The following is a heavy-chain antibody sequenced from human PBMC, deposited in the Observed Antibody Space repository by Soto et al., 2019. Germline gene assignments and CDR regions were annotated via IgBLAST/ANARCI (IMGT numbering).Heavy chain of an antibody. V-gene: IGHV3-30-3*01. Sequence: QVQLVESGGGVVQPGRSLRLSCAASGFTFSSYAMHWVRQAPGKGLEWVAVISYDGSNKYYADSVKGRFTISRDNSKNTLYLQMNSLRAEDTAVYYCARDGSGGNPTLGHWYFDLWGRGTLVTVSS. J-gene: IGHJ2*01. D-gene: IGHD2-15*01. CDR3: ARDGSGGNPTLGHWYFDL. CDR2: ISYDGSNK. CDR1: GFTFSSYA.